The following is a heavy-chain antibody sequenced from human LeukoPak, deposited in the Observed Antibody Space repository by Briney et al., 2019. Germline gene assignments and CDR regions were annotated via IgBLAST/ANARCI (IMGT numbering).Heavy chain of an antibody. V-gene: IGHV3-43*02. CDR1: GFTFDDYA. Sequence: GGSLRLSCAASGFTFDDYAMHWVRQAPGKGLEWVSLISGDGGSTYYADSVKGRFTISRDNSKNSLYLQMNSLRTEDTALYYCAKVIAAAGTGLTGNYYYGMDVWGQGTTVTVSS. J-gene: IGHJ6*02. D-gene: IGHD6-13*01. CDR2: ISGDGGST. CDR3: AKVIAAAGTGLTGNYYYGMDV.